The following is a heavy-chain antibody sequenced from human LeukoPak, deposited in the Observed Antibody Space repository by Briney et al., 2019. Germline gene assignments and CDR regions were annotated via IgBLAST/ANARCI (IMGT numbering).Heavy chain of an antibody. CDR1: GYTFTSYG. D-gene: IGHD2-21*02. Sequence: ASVKVSCKASGYTFTSYGISWVRQAPGQGLEWMGWISAYNGNTNYAQKLQGRVTMTTDASTSTAYMELRSLRSDDTAVYYCARVPSIVVVTGIDNWFDPWGQGTLVTVSS. J-gene: IGHJ5*02. CDR2: ISAYNGNT. V-gene: IGHV1-18*01. CDR3: ARVPSIVVVTGIDNWFDP.